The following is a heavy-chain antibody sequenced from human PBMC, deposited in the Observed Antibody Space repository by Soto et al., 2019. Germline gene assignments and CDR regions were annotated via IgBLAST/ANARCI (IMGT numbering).Heavy chain of an antibody. CDR3: ARRGALLAEAFDI. D-gene: IGHD2-15*01. Sequence: PGGSLRLSCAASGFAFSDSALHWVRQASGKGLEWIGHIKNKANSYATTYTASMKGRFTISRDDSKNTAYLQMNSLRTEDTAVYYWARRGALLAEAFDIWGQGTMVTVSS. CDR2: IKNKANSYAT. V-gene: IGHV3-73*01. CDR1: GFAFSDSA. J-gene: IGHJ3*02.